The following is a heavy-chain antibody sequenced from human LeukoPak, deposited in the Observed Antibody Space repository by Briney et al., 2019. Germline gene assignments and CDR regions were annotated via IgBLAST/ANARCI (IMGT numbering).Heavy chain of an antibody. CDR1: GFTFSSYS. CDR3: ARERSAWGDYYDSSGYPGVPYNWFDP. CDR2: ISSSSSTI. D-gene: IGHD3-22*01. Sequence: GGSLRLSCAASGFTFSSYSMNWVRQAPGKGLEWVSYISSSSSTIYYADSVKGRFTISRDNAKNSLYLQMNSLRAEDTAVYYCARERSAWGDYYDSSGYPGVPYNWFDPWGQGTLVTVSS. V-gene: IGHV3-48*04. J-gene: IGHJ5*02.